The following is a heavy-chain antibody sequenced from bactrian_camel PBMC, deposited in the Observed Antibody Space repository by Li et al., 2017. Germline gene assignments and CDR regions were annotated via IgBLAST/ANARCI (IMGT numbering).Heavy chain of an antibody. CDR2: IDGIGTKR. Sequence: HVQLVESGGGLVQPGGSLRLSCVASGFTVSHNWMHWVRQAPGKGLEWVAGIDGIGTKRAYVDSVKGRFTIGKDNAKDTAYLQMNNLKPEDTAVYYGVTTTTWYKGYNVWGQGTQVTVS. CDR3: VTTTTWYKGYNV. CDR1: GFTVSHNW. D-gene: IGHD2*01. J-gene: IGHJ4*01. V-gene: IGHV3S6*01.